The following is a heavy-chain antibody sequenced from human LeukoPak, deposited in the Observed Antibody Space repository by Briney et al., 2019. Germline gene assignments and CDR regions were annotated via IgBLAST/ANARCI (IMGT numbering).Heavy chain of an antibody. D-gene: IGHD4-17*01. CDR1: GYTFTSYG. CDR3: ATRASTVTTRGAFDI. Sequence: ASVKVSCKASGYTFTSYGISWVRQAPGQGLEWMGWISAYNGNTNYAQKLQGRVTMTTDTSTSTAYMEPRSLRSDDTAVYYCATRASTVTTRGAFDIWGQGTMVTVSS. CDR2: ISAYNGNT. J-gene: IGHJ3*02. V-gene: IGHV1-18*01.